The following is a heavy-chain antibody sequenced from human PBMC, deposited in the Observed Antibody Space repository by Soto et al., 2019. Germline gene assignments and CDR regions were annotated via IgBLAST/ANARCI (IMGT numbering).Heavy chain of an antibody. V-gene: IGHV1-18*01. Sequence: ASVKVSCKASGYTFTSYGISWVRQAPGQGLEWMGWISAYNGNTNYVQKLQGRVTMTTDTSTSTAYMELRSLRSDDTAVYYCARESSVGPYYYYYMDVWGKGTTVTVSS. CDR1: GYTFTSYG. CDR3: ARESSVGPYYYYYMDV. CDR2: ISAYNGNT. J-gene: IGHJ6*03. D-gene: IGHD2-15*01.